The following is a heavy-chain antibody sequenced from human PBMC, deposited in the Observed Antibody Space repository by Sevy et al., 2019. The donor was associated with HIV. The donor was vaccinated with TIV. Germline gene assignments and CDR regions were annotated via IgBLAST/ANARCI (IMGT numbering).Heavy chain of an antibody. CDR3: ASPDQGGANPDVVY. J-gene: IGHJ4*02. V-gene: IGHV1-69*06. D-gene: IGHD1-26*01. Sequence: ASVKVSCEASGGTFTNFAISWVRQAPGQGLEWVGGIIPVIGTADYGQKFEGRVTITADKSTSTAYMELGSLKSEDAAMYYCASPDQGGANPDVVYWGQGTLVTVSS. CDR2: IIPVIGTA. CDR1: GGTFTNFA.